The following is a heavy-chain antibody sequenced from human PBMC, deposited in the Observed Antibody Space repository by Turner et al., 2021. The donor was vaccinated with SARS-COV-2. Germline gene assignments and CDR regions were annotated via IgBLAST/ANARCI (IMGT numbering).Heavy chain of an antibody. Sequence: QVQLLESGGGVVEPGRSLRLSCAASGFTFSSYAMHWVRQAPGKGLEWVSLIYSGGSTYYADSVKGRFTISRHNSKNTLYLQMNSLRAEDTAVYYCARDLNYYGMDVWGQGTTVTVSS. D-gene: IGHD3-9*01. CDR2: IYSGGST. J-gene: IGHJ6*02. V-gene: IGHV3-NL1*01. CDR1: GFTFSSYA. CDR3: ARDLNYYGMDV.